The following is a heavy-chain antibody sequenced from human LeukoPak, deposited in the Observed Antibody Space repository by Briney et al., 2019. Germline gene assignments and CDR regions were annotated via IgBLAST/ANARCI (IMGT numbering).Heavy chain of an antibody. J-gene: IGHJ4*02. CDR3: ARSYYGEFPYYFDY. CDR2: IYHSGST. CDR1: GYSISSGYY. Sequence: PSETLSLTCTVSGYSISSGYYWGWIRQPPGKGLEWIGSIYHSGSTYYNPSLKSRVTISVDTSKNQFSLRLSSVTAADTAVYYCARSYYGEFPYYFDYWGQGTLVTVSS. V-gene: IGHV4-38-2*02. D-gene: IGHD4-17*01.